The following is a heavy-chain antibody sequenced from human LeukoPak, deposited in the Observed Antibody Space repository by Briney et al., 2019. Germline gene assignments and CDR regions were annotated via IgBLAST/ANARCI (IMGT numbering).Heavy chain of an antibody. CDR1: GFDLSTYE. CDR3: ARGDPHADL. J-gene: IGHJ5*02. CDR2: ITISGHTK. V-gene: IGHV3-48*03. Sequence: GGSLRLSCAASGFDLSTYEMNWVRQAPGKGLEWIADITISGHTKNYADSVKGRFTISRDNARTLLYLQMNSLRVEDTGVYYCARGDPHADLWGQGTLVTVSS.